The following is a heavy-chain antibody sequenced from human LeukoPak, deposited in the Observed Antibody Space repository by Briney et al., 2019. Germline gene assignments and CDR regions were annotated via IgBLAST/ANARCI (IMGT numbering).Heavy chain of an antibody. D-gene: IGHD1-26*01. CDR1: GGSISGYY. V-gene: IGHV4-59*01. CDR2: IYSSGST. CDR3: ARDPSAFSGFYVS. Sequence: PSETLSLTCTVSGGSISGYYWSWIRQSPGKGLEWIGYIYSSGSTNYKSSLKSRVTISEDTSKNQVSLKLRSVTAADTAVYYCARDPSAFSGFYVSWGQGTLVTVSS. J-gene: IGHJ5*02.